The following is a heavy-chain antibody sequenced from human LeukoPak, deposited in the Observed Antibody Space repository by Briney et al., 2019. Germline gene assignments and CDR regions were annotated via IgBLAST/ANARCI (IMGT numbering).Heavy chain of an antibody. V-gene: IGHV3-33*01. CDR2: IWYDGSNK. J-gene: IGHJ4*02. CDR3: ARAPDYGDYPYYFDY. D-gene: IGHD4-17*01. CDR1: GFTFSGYG. Sequence: GGSLRLSCAASGFTFSGYGMHWVRQAPGKGLEWVAVIWYDGSNKYYADSVKGRFTISRDNSKNTLYLQMNSLRAEDTAVYYCARAPDYGDYPYYFDYWGQGTLVTVSS.